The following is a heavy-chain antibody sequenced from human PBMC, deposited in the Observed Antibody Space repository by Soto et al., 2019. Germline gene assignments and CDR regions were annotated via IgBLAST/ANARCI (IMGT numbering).Heavy chain of an antibody. CDR1: GGSISSSIYY. Sequence: QLQLQESGPGLVKPSETLSLICTVSGGSISSSIYYWGWIRQPPGKGLEWIGSIYYSGSTYYNPCLKRRVTISVDTSKNQFSLSLSSVTAADTAVYYCARSIQGVVGATSQFDYWGQGTLVTVSS. CDR3: ARSIQGVVGATSQFDY. CDR2: IYYSGST. V-gene: IGHV4-39*01. J-gene: IGHJ4*02. D-gene: IGHD1-26*01.